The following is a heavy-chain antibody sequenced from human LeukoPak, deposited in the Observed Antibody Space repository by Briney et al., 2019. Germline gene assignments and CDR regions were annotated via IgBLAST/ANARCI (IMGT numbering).Heavy chain of an antibody. Sequence: GGSLRLSCAASGFTFSNAWMSWVRQAPGKGLEWVGFIRSKPYGGTTEYAASVKGRFIISRDDSKSIAYLQMNSLKTEDTAVYYCTRQSVTGYSYGPDYWGQGTLVTVSS. CDR1: GFTFSNAW. CDR3: TRQSVTGYSYGPDY. J-gene: IGHJ4*02. D-gene: IGHD5-18*01. CDR2: IRSKPYGGTT. V-gene: IGHV3-49*04.